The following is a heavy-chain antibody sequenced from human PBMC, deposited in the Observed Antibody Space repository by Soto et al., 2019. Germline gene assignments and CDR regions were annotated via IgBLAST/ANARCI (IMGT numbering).Heavy chain of an antibody. V-gene: IGHV3-33*01. CDR3: ATYREGH. D-gene: IGHD1-26*01. J-gene: IGHJ4*02. CDR2: IWYDGSTQ. CDR1: GFTFSNFG. Sequence: QVQLVESGGGLVQPGRSLRLSCAASGFTFSNFGMHWVRQAPGKGLEWVAFIWYDGSTQYYADSVKGRFTISRDNSKNTLYLQMNGLRAEDTAVYDCATYREGHWGQGTLVTVSS.